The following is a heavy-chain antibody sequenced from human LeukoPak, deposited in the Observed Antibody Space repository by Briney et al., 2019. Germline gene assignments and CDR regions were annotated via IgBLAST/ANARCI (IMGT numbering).Heavy chain of an antibody. J-gene: IGHJ4*02. V-gene: IGHV4-34*01. D-gene: IGHD3-10*01. Sequence: SETLSLTCTVYGGSFSDYFWSWIRQFPGKGLEWIGEINHSGSTTYNPSLKSRVTMSVDTSKNQFSLKLSSVTAADTAVYYCARSRPNYYGSGSYGDYWGQGTLVTVSS. CDR3: ARSRPNYYGSGSYGDY. CDR1: GGSFSDYF. CDR2: INHSGST.